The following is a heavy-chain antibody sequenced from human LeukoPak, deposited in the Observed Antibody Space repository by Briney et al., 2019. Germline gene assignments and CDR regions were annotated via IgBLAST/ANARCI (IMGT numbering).Heavy chain of an antibody. CDR1: GYSISSGDY. Sequence: SETLSLTCSVSGYSISSGDYWTLIREPPGKVLEVIGNRYHSGSTYNNPSLKRRLTISVDTSKNQFSLQLSSVAAADTAVYYCARGGGHGVGWVGQYYYIDVWGKGTTVTVSS. D-gene: IGHD3-3*01. CDR3: ARGGGHGVGWVGQYYYIDV. CDR2: RYHSGST. V-gene: IGHV4-38-2*02. J-gene: IGHJ6*03.